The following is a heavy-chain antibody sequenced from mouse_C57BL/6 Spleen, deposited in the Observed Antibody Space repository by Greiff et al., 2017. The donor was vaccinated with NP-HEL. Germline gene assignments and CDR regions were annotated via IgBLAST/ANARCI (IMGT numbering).Heavy chain of an antibody. J-gene: IGHJ3*01. CDR3: TTGGLIYYYGSSLTWFAY. D-gene: IGHD1-1*01. V-gene: IGHV14-1*01. CDR1: GFNIKDYY. Sequence: VQLQQSGAELVRPGASVKLSCTASGFNIKDYYMHWVKQRPEQGLEWIGRIDPEDGDTEYAPKFQGKATMTADTSSNTAYLQLSSLTSEDTAVYYCTTGGLIYYYGSSLTWFAYWGQGTLVTVSA. CDR2: IDPEDGDT.